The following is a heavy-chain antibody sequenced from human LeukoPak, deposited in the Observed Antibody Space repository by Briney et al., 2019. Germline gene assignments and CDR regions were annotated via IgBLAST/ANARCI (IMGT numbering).Heavy chain of an antibody. Sequence: ASVKVSCKASGGTFSSYAISWVRQAPGQGLEWMGGIIPIFGTANYAQKFQGRVTITADESTSTAYMELSSLRSEDTAVYYCARVGWGVGGDFYYYYYMDVWGKGTTVTVSS. D-gene: IGHD2-21*02. CDR2: IIPIFGTA. CDR3: ARVGWGVGGDFYYYYYMDV. V-gene: IGHV1-69*01. J-gene: IGHJ6*03. CDR1: GGTFSSYA.